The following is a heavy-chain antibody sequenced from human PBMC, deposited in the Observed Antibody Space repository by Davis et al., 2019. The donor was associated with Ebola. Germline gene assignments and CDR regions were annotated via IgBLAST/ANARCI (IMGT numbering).Heavy chain of an antibody. CDR3: ARDLIVVVPAGYYYGMDV. V-gene: IGHV1-69*13. Sequence: SVKVSCKASGGTFSSYAISWVRQAPGQGLEWMGGIIPIFGTANYAQKFQGRVTITADESTSTAYMELSSLRSEDTAVYYCARDLIVVVPAGYYYGMDVWGQGTTVTVSS. J-gene: IGHJ6*02. D-gene: IGHD2-2*01. CDR2: IIPIFGTA. CDR1: GGTFSSYA.